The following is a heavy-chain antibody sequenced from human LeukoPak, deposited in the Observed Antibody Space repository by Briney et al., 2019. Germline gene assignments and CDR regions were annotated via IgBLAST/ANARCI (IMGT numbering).Heavy chain of an antibody. V-gene: IGHV4-59*08. CDR1: GGSISSYY. D-gene: IGHD6-19*01. CDR3: ASSGSGWYANWFDP. J-gene: IGHJ5*02. CDR2: IYYSGST. Sequence: SETLSLTCTVSGGSISSYYWSWIRQPPGKGLEWIGYIYYSGSTNYNPSLKSRVTISVDTSKNQFSLKLSSVTAADTAVYYCASSGSGWYANWFDPWGQGTLVTVSS.